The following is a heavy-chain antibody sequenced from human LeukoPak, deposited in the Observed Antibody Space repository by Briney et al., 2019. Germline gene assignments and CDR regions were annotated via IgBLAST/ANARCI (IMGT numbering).Heavy chain of an antibody. CDR3: ARSSYGSGSYMVYYYYMDV. CDR2: IIPIFGTA. CDR1: GYTFTSYG. D-gene: IGHD3-10*01. J-gene: IGHJ6*03. Sequence: GASVKVSCKASGYTFTSYGISWVRQAPGQGLEWMGGIIPIFGTANYAQKFQGRVTITADESTSTAYMELSSLRSEDTAVYYCARSSYGSGSYMVYYYYMDVWGKGTTVTISS. V-gene: IGHV1-69*13.